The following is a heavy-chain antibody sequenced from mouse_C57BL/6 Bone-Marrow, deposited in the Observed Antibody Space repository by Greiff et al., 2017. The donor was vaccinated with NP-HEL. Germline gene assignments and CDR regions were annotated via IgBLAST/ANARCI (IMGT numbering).Heavy chain of an antibody. CDR3: ARNLPIYYYGSSYYFDY. D-gene: IGHD1-1*01. J-gene: IGHJ2*01. CDR2: IYPGDGDT. V-gene: IGHV1-82*01. Sequence: VKLQESGPELVKPGASVKISCKASGYAFSSSWMNWVKQRPGKGLEWIGRIYPGDGDTNYNGKFKGKATLTADKSSSTAYMQLSSLTSEDSAVYFCARNLPIYYYGSSYYFDYWGQGTTLTVSS. CDR1: GYAFSSSW.